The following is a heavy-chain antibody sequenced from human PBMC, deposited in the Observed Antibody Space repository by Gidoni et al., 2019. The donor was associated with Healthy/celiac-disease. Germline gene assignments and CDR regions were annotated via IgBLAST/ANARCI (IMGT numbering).Heavy chain of an antibody. D-gene: IGHD3-10*01. CDR3: ARVPATIPGGGFDI. J-gene: IGHJ3*02. CDR1: GFTVSRNY. V-gene: IGHV3-53*01. Sequence: EVQLMESGGGQIQPGGSLRLSCAASGFTVSRNYMSWVRQAPGKGLEWVSVISSGGNTYYADSVKGRFTISRDNSKNTLHLQMNSLRAEDTAVYYCARVPATIPGGGFDIWGQGTMVTVSS. CDR2: ISSGGNT.